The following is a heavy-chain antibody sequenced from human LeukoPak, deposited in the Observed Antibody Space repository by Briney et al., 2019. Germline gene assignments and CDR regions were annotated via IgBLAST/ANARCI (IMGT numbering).Heavy chain of an antibody. J-gene: IGHJ4*02. Sequence: GGSLRLSCAASGFTFSIYAMNWVRQAPGKGLEWVSSISANGGETHYADSVKGQFTISRDNSKNTLYLQINNPRVEDTAVYYCAKRYYDFPLDYWGQGTLVTVSS. V-gene: IGHV3-23*01. CDR3: AKRYYDFPLDY. D-gene: IGHD3-3*01. CDR2: ISANGGET. CDR1: GFTFSIYA.